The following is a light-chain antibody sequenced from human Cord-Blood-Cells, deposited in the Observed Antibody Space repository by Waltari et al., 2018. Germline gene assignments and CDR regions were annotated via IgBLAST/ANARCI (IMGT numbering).Light chain of an antibody. CDR2: KVS. J-gene: IGKJ1*01. V-gene: IGKV2-30*01. Sequence: DVVMTQSTLSLPVTLGQPASISCRSSQSLVYSDGNTYVNWFQQRPGQSPTRLIYKVSNRDSWVPDRFSCSGSCTDFTLKISRMEAEDVGVYYGMQGTHWPPFGQGTKVEIK. CDR1: QSLVYSDGNTY. CDR3: MQGTHWPP.